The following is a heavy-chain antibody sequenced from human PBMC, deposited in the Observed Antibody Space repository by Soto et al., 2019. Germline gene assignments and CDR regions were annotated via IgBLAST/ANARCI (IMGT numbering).Heavy chain of an antibody. D-gene: IGHD3-16*01. Sequence: GGSLRLSCAASGVPFSNYAMSWVRQAPGKGLEWVSLVSATAGTTYYTDSVKGRFTISRDNSRNTVYLQMNSLRADDTAVYYCAKDRLAGGFDYWGQGTLVTVSS. CDR2: VSATAGTT. CDR1: GVPFSNYA. J-gene: IGHJ4*02. V-gene: IGHV3-23*01. CDR3: AKDRLAGGFDY.